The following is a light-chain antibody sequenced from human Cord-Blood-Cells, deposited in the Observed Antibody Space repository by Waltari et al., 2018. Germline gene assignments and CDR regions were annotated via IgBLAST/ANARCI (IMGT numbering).Light chain of an antibody. J-gene: IGLJ1*01. CDR1: SSDVGGYNY. V-gene: IGLV2-14*01. CDR2: DVS. CDR3: SSYASSSTRG. Sequence: QSALTQPASVSGSPGQSITISCTGTSSDVGGYNYVSWYQQHPGKAPNLRIYDVSNRPSGFSNRFSFSNSGNTASLTISGLQAEDEAYYYCSSYASSSTRGFGTGTKVTVL.